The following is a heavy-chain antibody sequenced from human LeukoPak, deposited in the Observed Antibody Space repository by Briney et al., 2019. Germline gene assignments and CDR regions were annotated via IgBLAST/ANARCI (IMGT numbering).Heavy chain of an antibody. D-gene: IGHD3-22*01. V-gene: IGHV1-24*01. J-gene: IGHJ2*01. CDR1: GYTLTELS. CDR3: ARVGGYYPSHWYFDL. Sequence: ASVKVSCKVSGYTLTELSMHWVRQAPGKGLEWMGGFDPEDGETIYAQKFQGRVTMTEDTSTSTAYMELRSLRSDDTAVYYCARVGGYYPSHWYFDLWGRGTLVTVSS. CDR2: FDPEDGET.